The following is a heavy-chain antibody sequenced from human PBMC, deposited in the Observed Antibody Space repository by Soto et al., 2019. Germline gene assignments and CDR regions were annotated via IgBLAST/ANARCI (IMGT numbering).Heavy chain of an antibody. CDR2: ISAYNGNT. J-gene: IGHJ4*02. CDR3: AREISRY. D-gene: IGHD2-15*01. CDR1: GYTFSSYG. V-gene: IGHV1-18*01. Sequence: ASVKVSCKASGYTFSSYGISWVRQAPGQGLEWMGWISAYNGNTNYSQKFQGRVTITRDTSASTAYMELSSLRSEDTAVYYCAREISRYWGQGTLVTSPQ.